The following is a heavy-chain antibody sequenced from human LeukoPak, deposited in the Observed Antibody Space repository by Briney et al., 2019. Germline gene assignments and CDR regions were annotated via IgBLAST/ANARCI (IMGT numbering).Heavy chain of an antibody. V-gene: IGHV3-15*01. CDR1: GFTFRIYA. D-gene: IGHD6-6*01. CDR2: IKSKTNGGTT. Sequence: GGSLRLSCAASGFTFRIYAMSWVRQAPGQGLEWVGRIKSKTNGGTTDYPAPVKGRFTISRDDSKNTLYLQMNSLKIEDTAVYYCTTEYSSSYNWFNPWGQGTLVTVSS. CDR3: TTEYSSSYNWFNP. J-gene: IGHJ5*02.